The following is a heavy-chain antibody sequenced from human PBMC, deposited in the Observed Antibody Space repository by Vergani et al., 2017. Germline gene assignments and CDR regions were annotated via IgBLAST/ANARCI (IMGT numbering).Heavy chain of an antibody. CDR2: ISYDGSNK. D-gene: IGHD2-2*02. V-gene: IGHV3-30-3*01. J-gene: IGHJ4*02. Sequence: QVQLVESGGGVVQPGRSLRLSCAASGFTFSSYAMHWVRQAPGKGLEWVAVISYDGSNKYYADSVKGRFTISRDNYKNTLYLQMNSLRAEDTAVYYCARDRYCSSTSCYRGVDCWGQGTLVTVSS. CDR1: GFTFSSYA. CDR3: ARDRYCSSTSCYRGVDC.